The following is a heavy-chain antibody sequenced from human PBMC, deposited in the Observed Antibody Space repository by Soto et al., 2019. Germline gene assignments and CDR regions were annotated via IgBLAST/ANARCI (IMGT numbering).Heavy chain of an antibody. V-gene: IGHV1-8*01. J-gene: IGHJ6*02. Sequence: GASVKVSCKASGYTFTSYDINWVRQATGQGLEWMGWMNPNSGNTGYAQKFQGRVTMTRNTSISTAYMELSSLRSEDTVVYYCARVMDGRLLWAVYYYYGMDVWGQGTTVTVSS. D-gene: IGHD3-3*01. CDR3: ARVMDGRLLWAVYYYYGMDV. CDR1: GYTFTSYD. CDR2: MNPNSGNT.